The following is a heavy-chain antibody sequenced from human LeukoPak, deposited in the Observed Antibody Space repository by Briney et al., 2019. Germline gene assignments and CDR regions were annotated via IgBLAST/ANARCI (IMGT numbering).Heavy chain of an antibody. CDR1: GFTFSSYE. D-gene: IGHD6-25*01. V-gene: IGHV3-48*03. CDR3: AREQGLGSDY. CDR2: ISSSGSTI. J-gene: IGHJ4*02. Sequence: GGSLRLSCAASGFTFSSYEMNWVRQAPGKGLEWVSYISSSGSTIYYADSVKGRFTISRDNAKNSLYLQMNSLRAEDTAVYYCAREQGLGSDYWGQGTLVTVSS.